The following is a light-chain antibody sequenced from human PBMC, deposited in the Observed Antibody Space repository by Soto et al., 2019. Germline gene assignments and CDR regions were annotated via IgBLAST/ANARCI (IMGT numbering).Light chain of an antibody. J-gene: IGLJ1*01. Sequence: QSALAHPPSASWARRQGVAISCTGTSSDVGGYNYVSWYQQPPGKAPKLMIYEVNKRPSGVPDRFSGSKSGNTASLTVSGLQAEDEADYYCSSYAGSSNVFGTGTKVTV. CDR3: SSYAGSSNV. V-gene: IGLV2-8*01. CDR2: EVN. CDR1: SSDVGGYNY.